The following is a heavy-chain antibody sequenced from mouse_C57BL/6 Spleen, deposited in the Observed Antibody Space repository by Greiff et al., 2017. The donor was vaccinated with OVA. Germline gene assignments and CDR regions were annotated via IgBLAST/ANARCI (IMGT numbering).Heavy chain of an antibody. D-gene: IGHD2-2*01. CDR2: LSSGGDYI. V-gene: IGHV5-9-1*02. CDR3: TRESTMVTTGYYFDY. J-gene: IGHJ2*01. Sequence: EVKLMESGAGLVKPGGSLTLSCAASGFTFSSYAMSWVRQTPEKRLEWVAYLSSGGDYIYYADTVKGRFTISRDNARNTLYLQMSSLKSEDTAMYYCTRESTMVTTGYYFDYWGQGTTLTVSS. CDR1: GFTFSSYA.